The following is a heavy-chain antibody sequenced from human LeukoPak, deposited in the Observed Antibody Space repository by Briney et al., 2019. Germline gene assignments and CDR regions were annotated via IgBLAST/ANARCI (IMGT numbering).Heavy chain of an antibody. CDR1: GGTFISYA. J-gene: IGHJ3*02. V-gene: IGHV1-69*13. CDR3: ARAIVVVVASHDAFDI. D-gene: IGHD2-15*01. Sequence: ASVKVSCKASGGTFISYAISWVRQAPGQGLEWMGGIIPIFGTANYAQKFQDRVTITADESTSTAYMELSSLRSEDTAVYYCARAIVVVVASHDAFDIWGQGTMVTVSS. CDR2: IIPIFGTA.